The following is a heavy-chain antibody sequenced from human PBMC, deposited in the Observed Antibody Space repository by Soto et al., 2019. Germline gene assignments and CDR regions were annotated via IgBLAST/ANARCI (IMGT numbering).Heavy chain of an antibody. CDR1: GFTFSNYW. D-gene: IGHD3-10*01. CDR3: ARVSYNHGWLFDY. V-gene: IGHV3-7*04. J-gene: IGHJ4*01. CDR2: IKQDGSEK. Sequence: GGSRRLSCTASGFTFSNYWMSWVRQAPGKGLEWVANIKQDGSEKYYVDSVEGRFTLSRDNAKNSLHLQMNSLRAEDTAIYFCARVSYNHGWLFDYCGQGTLDTGSS.